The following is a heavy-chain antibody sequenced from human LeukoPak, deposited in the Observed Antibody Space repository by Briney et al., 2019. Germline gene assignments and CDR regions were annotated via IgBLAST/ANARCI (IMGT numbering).Heavy chain of an antibody. CDR2: IIPIFGTA. V-gene: IGHV1-69*13. CDR1: GGTFSSYA. CDR3: AREWLLRMAKGDGFDI. Sequence: ASVKVSCKASGGTFSSYAISWVRQAPGQGLEWMGGIIPIFGTANYAQEFQGRVTITADESTSTAYMELSSLRSEDTAVYYCAREWLLRMAKGDGFDIWGQGTMVTVSS. J-gene: IGHJ3*02. D-gene: IGHD3-22*01.